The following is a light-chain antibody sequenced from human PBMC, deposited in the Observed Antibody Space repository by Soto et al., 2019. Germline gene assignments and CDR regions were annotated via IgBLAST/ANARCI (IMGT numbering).Light chain of an antibody. CDR2: DAS. J-gene: IGKJ1*01. CDR3: QQRSSWPRT. CDR1: QSISSD. Sequence: EIVLTQSPATLSLSPGERATLSCRASQSISSDLAWYQQKPGQAPRLFIYDASNRVTGIPARFRGSWSGTDFTLTISTLEPEDFAVYYCQQRSSWPRTFGQGTKV. V-gene: IGKV3-11*01.